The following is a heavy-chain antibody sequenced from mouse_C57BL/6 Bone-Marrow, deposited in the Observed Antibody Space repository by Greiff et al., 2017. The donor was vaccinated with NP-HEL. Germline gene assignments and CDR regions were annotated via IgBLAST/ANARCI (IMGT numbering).Heavy chain of an antibody. Sequence: VKLQESGAELARPGASVKLSCKASGYTFTSYGISWVKQRTGQGLEWIGEIYPRSGNTYYNEKFKGKATLTADKSSSTAYMELRSLTSEDSAVYFCARGIDGYYPAWFAYWGQGTLVTVSA. CDR1: GYTFTSYG. V-gene: IGHV1-81*01. D-gene: IGHD2-3*01. J-gene: IGHJ3*01. CDR2: IYPRSGNT. CDR3: ARGIDGYYPAWFAY.